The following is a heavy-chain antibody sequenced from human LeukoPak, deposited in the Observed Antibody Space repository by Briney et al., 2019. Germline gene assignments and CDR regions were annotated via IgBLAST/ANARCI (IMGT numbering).Heavy chain of an antibody. J-gene: IGHJ6*02. CDR2: IIPILGIA. Sequence: SVTVSCKASGGTFIIYAISWVRQAPGQGVERMGGIIPILGIANYAQKFQGRVTITADKSTSTAYMELSSLRSEDTAVYYCARDLPQNYYDSSGYKRTPYYGMDVWGQGTTVTVSS. CDR1: GGTFIIYA. V-gene: IGHV1-69*10. CDR3: ARDLPQNYYDSSGYKRTPYYGMDV. D-gene: IGHD3-22*01.